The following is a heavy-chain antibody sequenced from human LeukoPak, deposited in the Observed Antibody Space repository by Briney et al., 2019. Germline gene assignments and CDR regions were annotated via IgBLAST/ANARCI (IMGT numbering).Heavy chain of an antibody. D-gene: IGHD2-8*01. CDR2: ISSSGSTI. J-gene: IGHJ4*02. V-gene: IGHV3-48*04. Sequence: GGSLRLSCAASGFTFSSYSMSWIRQAPGKGLEWVSYISSSGSTIYCADSVKGRFTISRDNAKNSLYLQMNSLRAEDTAGYYCARGSCTNGVCYGGFDYWGQGTLVTVSS. CDR3: ARGSCTNGVCYGGFDY. CDR1: GFTFSSYS.